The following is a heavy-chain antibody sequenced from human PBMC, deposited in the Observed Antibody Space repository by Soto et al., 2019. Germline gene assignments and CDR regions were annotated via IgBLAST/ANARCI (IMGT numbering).Heavy chain of an antibody. CDR2: ISESGGVA. J-gene: IGHJ4*02. CDR1: GFTFSSCG. Sequence: GGSLRLSCAASGFTFSSCGMSWVRQAPGKGLEWVSVISESGGVAYYADSVKGRFTISRDNSKNTLYLQMNNLRAEDTAIYSFAKVPPFYYDVLTGPLDYWGQGTVVTVSS. D-gene: IGHD3-9*01. V-gene: IGHV3-23*01. CDR3: AKVPPFYYDVLTGPLDY.